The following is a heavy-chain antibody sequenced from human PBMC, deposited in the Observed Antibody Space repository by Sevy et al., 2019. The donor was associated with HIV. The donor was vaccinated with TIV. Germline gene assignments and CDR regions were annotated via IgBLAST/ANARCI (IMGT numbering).Heavy chain of an antibody. D-gene: IGHD1-26*01. J-gene: IGHJ6*02. V-gene: IGHV3-21*01. Sequence: GGSLRLSCAASGFTFSSYSMNWVRQAPGKGLEWVSSISSSSSYIYYADSVKGRFTISRDNAKNSLYLQMNSLRAEDTAVYYCVVGARDYYYGMDVWGQGTTVTVSS. CDR2: ISSSSSYI. CDR3: VVGARDYYYGMDV. CDR1: GFTFSSYS.